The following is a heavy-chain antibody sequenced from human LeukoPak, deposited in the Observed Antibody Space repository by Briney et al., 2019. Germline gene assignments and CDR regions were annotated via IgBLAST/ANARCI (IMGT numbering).Heavy chain of an antibody. CDR1: GFTFSSYA. V-gene: IGHV3-30-3*01. J-gene: IGHJ3*02. CDR3: ARTLGADDAFDI. Sequence: PGRSLRLSCAASGFTFSSYAMPWVRQAPGKGLEWVAVISYDGSNKYYADSVKGRFTISRDNSKNTLYLQMNSLRAEDTAVYYCARTLGADDAFDIWGQGTMVTVSS. CDR2: ISYDGSNK. D-gene: IGHD1-26*01.